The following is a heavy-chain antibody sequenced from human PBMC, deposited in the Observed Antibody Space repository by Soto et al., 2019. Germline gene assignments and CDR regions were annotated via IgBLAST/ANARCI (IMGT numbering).Heavy chain of an antibody. CDR2: ISGSGGST. J-gene: IGHJ4*02. Sequence: GGSLRLSCAASGFTFSSYAMSWVRQAPGKGLEWVSAISGSGGSTYYADSVKGRFTISRDNSKNTLYLQMNSLRAEDTAVYYCAKDGGVVVVAATDYWGQGTLVTVSS. CDR1: GFTFSSYA. D-gene: IGHD2-15*01. V-gene: IGHV3-23*01. CDR3: AKDGGVVVVAATDY.